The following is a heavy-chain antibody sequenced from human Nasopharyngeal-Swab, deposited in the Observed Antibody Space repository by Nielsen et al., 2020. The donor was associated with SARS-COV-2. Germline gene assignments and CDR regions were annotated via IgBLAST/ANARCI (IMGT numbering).Heavy chain of an antibody. D-gene: IGHD6-19*01. J-gene: IGHJ4*02. V-gene: IGHV3-53*01. CDR1: GFIVSYNY. Sequence: GGSLRLSCVASGFIVSYNYMSWVRQVPGKGLEWVSVIYAGGDTYYADSVRGRFTISRDKSKNMVYLQMNSLTADDTAVYYGVRSLRQCLAHDSWGQGTLVTVSS. CDR3: VRSLRQCLAHDS. CDR2: IYAGGDT.